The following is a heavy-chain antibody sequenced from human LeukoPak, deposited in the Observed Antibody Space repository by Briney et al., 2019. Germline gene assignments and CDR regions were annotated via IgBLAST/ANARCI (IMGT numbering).Heavy chain of an antibody. CDR1: GGTFSSYA. CDR2: IIPILGIA. CDR3: ARDHDYDSSGQYYFDD. V-gene: IGHV1-69*04. J-gene: IGHJ4*02. D-gene: IGHD3-22*01. Sequence: SVKVSCKASGGTFSSYAISWVRQAPGQGLEWMGRIIPILGIANYAQKFQGRVTITADKSTSTAYMELSSLRSEDTAVYYCARDHDYDSSGQYYFDDWGQGTPVTVSS.